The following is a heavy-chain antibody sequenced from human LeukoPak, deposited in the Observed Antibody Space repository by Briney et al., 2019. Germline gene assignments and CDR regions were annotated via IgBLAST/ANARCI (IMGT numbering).Heavy chain of an antibody. D-gene: IGHD2-2*02. CDR2: IKQDGSEK. CDR3: ARDQIWGYCSSTSCHKDVGDY. J-gene: IGHJ4*02. Sequence: GGSLRLSCAASGFTFSSYWMSWVRQAPGKGLEWMANIKQDGSEKYYVDSVKGRFTISRDNAKNSLYLQMNSLRAEDTAVYYCARDQIWGYCSSTSCHKDVGDYWGQGTLVTVSS. V-gene: IGHV3-7*01. CDR1: GFTFSSYW.